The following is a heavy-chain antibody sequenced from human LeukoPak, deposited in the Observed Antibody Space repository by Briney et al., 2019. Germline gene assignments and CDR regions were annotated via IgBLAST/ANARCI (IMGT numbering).Heavy chain of an antibody. Sequence: GGSLRLSCAASGFTVSSNYMSWVRQAPGKGLEWVSVIYSGGSTYYADSVKGRFTISRDNSKNTLYLQMNSLRAEDTAVYYCAQYCSGGSCYSGAFDIWGQGTMVTVSS. D-gene: IGHD2-15*01. J-gene: IGHJ3*02. CDR1: GFTVSSNY. V-gene: IGHV3-53*01. CDR3: AQYCSGGSCYSGAFDI. CDR2: IYSGGST.